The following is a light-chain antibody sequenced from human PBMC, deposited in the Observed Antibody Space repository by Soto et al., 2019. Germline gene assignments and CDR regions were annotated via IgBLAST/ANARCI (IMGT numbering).Light chain of an antibody. CDR2: VTS. V-gene: IGKV1-39*01. Sequence: DIQMTQSPSSLSASVGDRVSVTCRTSQNITKFLNWYQEKPGKAPKVLIYVTSNLENGVPSRFSGSGSGTHFTLSISSLQPEDFATYYSQQTFSAPGTVGPGTRVEVK. J-gene: IGKJ1*01. CDR1: QNITKF. CDR3: QQTFSAPGT.